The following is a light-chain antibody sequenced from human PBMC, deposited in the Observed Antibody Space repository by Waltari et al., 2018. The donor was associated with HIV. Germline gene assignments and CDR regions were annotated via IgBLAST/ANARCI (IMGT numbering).Light chain of an antibody. CDR2: GAS. CDR1: QTIASN. Sequence: EIVMTQSPATLSVSPGDRVTLSCRASQTIASNLAWYQHKPGQAPRLLIYGASTRATGIPARFSGSRSGTEFTLTISSLQSEDFAIYYCQHYNNWPRYTFGQGTKLEVK. V-gene: IGKV3-15*01. J-gene: IGKJ2*01. CDR3: QHYNNWPRYT.